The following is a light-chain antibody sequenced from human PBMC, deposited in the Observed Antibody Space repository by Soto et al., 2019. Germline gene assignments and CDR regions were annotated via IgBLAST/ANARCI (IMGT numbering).Light chain of an antibody. Sequence: EIVMTQSPATLSVSPGERATLSCRASQNVNSNLAWYQQKPGQAPRLLIYDASTRATGIPARFSGSGSGTEFTLTISSLQSEDFAVYYCQQFNNRPPVTFGQGTRLEIK. CDR3: QQFNNRPPVT. CDR1: QNVNSN. J-gene: IGKJ5*01. V-gene: IGKV3-15*01. CDR2: DAS.